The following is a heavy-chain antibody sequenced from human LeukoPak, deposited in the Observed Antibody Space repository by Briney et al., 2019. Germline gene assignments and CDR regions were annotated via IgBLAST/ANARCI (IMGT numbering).Heavy chain of an antibody. Sequence: PGGSLRLSCAASGFTFSSYAMSWVRQAPGKGLEWASAISGSGGSTYYADSVKGRFTISRDNSKNTLYLQMNSLRAEDTAVYYCAKYKAVGGYYYDSSGYYSYYFDYWGQGTLVTVSS. CDR3: AKYKAVGGYYYDSSGYYSYYFDY. J-gene: IGHJ4*02. D-gene: IGHD3-22*01. CDR1: GFTFSSYA. V-gene: IGHV3-23*01. CDR2: ISGSGGST.